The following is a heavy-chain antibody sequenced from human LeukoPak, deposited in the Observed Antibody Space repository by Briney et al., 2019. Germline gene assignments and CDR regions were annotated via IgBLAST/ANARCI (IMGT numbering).Heavy chain of an antibody. D-gene: IGHD1-26*01. CDR2: ISYDGSNK. CDR3: ARDVPGSRAFDI. Sequence: GGSLRLSCAASGFTFSSYAMHWVRQAPGKGLEWVAVISYDGSNKYYADSVKGRFTISRDNSKNTLYLQMNSLRAEDTAVYYCARDVPGSRAFDIWGQGTMVTVSS. CDR1: GFTFSSYA. J-gene: IGHJ3*02. V-gene: IGHV3-30*04.